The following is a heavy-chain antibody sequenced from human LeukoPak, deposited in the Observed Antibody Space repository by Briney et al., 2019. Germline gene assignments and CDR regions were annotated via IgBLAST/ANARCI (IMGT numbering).Heavy chain of an antibody. Sequence: GGSLRLSCAASGFTFSSYPMIWVRQAPGKGLECISYISSSGDTIHYADSVKGRFTFSRDNAKNSLYLQMNSLRAEDMAVYYCARVWGDYSNTDYWGQGTLVTVSS. CDR2: ISSSGDTI. D-gene: IGHD4-11*01. CDR3: ARVWGDYSNTDY. V-gene: IGHV3-48*01. CDR1: GFTFSSYP. J-gene: IGHJ4*02.